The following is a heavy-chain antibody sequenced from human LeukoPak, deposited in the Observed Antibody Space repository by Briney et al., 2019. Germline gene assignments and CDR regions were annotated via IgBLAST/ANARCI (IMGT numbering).Heavy chain of an antibody. J-gene: IGHJ6*03. V-gene: IGHV1-69*06. CDR1: VYTFTSYG. CDR3: ARDRVAARPVYYYYYMDV. Sequence: SVTDSCQASVYTFTSYGISWVRQAAGQGLEWMGGIIPIFGTANYAQKFQGRVTITADKSTSTAYMELSSLRSEDTAVYYCARDRVAARPVYYYYYMDVWGKGTTVTVSS. CDR2: IIPIFGTA. D-gene: IGHD6-6*01.